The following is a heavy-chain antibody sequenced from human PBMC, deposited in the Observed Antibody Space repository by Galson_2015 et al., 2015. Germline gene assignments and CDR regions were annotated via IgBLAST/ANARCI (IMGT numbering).Heavy chain of an antibody. Sequence: VKVSCKASGGTFSSYAISWVRQAPGQGLEWMGGIIPIFGTANYAQKFQGRVTITADESTSTAYMELSSLRSEDTAVYYCASPLGRRDYYYGMDVWGQGTTVTVSS. V-gene: IGHV1-69*13. CDR1: GGTFSSYA. CDR2: IIPIFGTA. CDR3: ASPLGRRDYYYGMDV. J-gene: IGHJ6*02.